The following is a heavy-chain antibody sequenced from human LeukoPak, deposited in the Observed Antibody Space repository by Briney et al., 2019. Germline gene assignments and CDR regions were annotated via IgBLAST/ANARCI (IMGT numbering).Heavy chain of an antibody. D-gene: IGHD6-6*01. J-gene: IGHJ4*02. CDR1: GFTFSSYW. Sequence: GGSLRLSCAASGFTFSSYWMSWVRQAPGKGLEWVANIKQDGSEKYYVDSVKGRFTISRDNAKNSLYLQMNSLRAEDTAVYYWARDQYSSSIDYWGQGTLVTVSS. V-gene: IGHV3-7*01. CDR3: ARDQYSSSIDY. CDR2: IKQDGSEK.